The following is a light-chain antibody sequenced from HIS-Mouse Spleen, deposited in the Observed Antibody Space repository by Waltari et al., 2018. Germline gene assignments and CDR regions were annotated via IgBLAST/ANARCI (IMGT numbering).Light chain of an antibody. Sequence: DIVMTQSPDSLAVSLVDRATINCKSSQSVLYSSTNKHYLAWYQQKPGQPPKLLLYWASTRDSGVPERFSGRGSGTDFTYNISSLQAEDVAVYYCQQYYSTPYTLGQGTKLEIK. CDR1: QSVLYSSTNKHY. J-gene: IGKJ2*01. CDR3: QQYYSTPYT. V-gene: IGKV4-1*01. CDR2: WAS.